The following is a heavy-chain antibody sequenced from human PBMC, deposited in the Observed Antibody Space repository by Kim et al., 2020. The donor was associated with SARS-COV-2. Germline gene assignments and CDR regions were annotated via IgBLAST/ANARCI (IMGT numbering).Heavy chain of an antibody. Sequence: SETLSLTCTVSGGSISSYYWSWIRQPPGKGLEWIGYIYYSGSTNYNPSLKSRVTISVDTSKNQFSLKLSSVTAADTAVYYCARDIVIKVPSGGYDADYYYGMDVWGQGTTVTVSS. CDR2: IYYSGST. D-gene: IGHD5-12*01. V-gene: IGHV4-59*01. CDR3: ARDIVIKVPSGGYDADYYYGMDV. J-gene: IGHJ6*02. CDR1: GGSISSYY.